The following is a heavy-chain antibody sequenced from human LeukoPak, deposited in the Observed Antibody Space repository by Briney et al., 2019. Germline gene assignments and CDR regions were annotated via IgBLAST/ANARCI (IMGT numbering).Heavy chain of an antibody. V-gene: IGHV4-34*01. Sequence: SETLSLTCAVYGGSFSGYYWSWIRQPPGKGLEWIGEINHSGSTNYNPSLKSRVTISVDTSKNQFSLKLSSVTAADTAVYYCAKHYMGSYDNRGLDYWGQGTLVTVSS. CDR3: AKHYMGSYDNRGLDY. D-gene: IGHD3-10*01. CDR2: INHSGST. J-gene: IGHJ4*02. CDR1: GGSFSGYY.